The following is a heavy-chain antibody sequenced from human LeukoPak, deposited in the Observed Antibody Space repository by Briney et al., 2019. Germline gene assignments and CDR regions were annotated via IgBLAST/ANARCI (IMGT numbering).Heavy chain of an antibody. D-gene: IGHD3-10*01. J-gene: IGHJ4*02. CDR3: AFRGVIPNYFDY. CDR2: ISAYDGDT. Sequence: ASVKVSCKASGYTFKTYSFTWVRQAPGQGLEWMGRISAYDGDTNYAQKFQGRVALTADTLTRTGYMELTSLRSDDTAVYYCAFRGVIPNYFDYWGQGSLVTVSS. CDR1: GYTFKTYS. V-gene: IGHV1-18*01.